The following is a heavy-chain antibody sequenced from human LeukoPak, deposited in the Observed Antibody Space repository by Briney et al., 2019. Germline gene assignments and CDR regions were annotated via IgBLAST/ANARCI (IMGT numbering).Heavy chain of an antibody. J-gene: IGHJ3*02. Sequence: GGSLRLSCAASGFTFSSYGMHWVRQAPGKGLEWVAFIRYDGSNKYYVGSVKGRFTISRDNSKNTLYLQMNSLRAEDTAVYYCARGGYDFWSGYPDGDAFDIWGQGTMVTVSS. CDR1: GFTFSSYG. D-gene: IGHD3-3*01. V-gene: IGHV3-30*02. CDR3: ARGGYDFWSGYPDGDAFDI. CDR2: IRYDGSNK.